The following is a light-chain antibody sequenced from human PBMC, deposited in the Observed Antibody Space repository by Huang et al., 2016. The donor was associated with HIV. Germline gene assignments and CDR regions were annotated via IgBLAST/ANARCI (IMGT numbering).Light chain of an antibody. CDR2: GAS. V-gene: IGKV1-39*01. CDR1: QSINKY. Sequence: DIQMTQSPSSLSASVGDRVIISCRASQSINKYLNWYQQMPGKDPTLLIYGASTLQRGVSSRFSGSVSGTDFTLTIGSLQPEDAATYYCQQSYKAPRTFGQGTLLEI. CDR3: QQSYKAPRT. J-gene: IGKJ2*01.